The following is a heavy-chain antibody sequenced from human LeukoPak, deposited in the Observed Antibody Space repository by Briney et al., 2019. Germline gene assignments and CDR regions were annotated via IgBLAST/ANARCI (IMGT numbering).Heavy chain of an antibody. CDR3: ARDRGGSSWYYFDN. Sequence: SQTLSLTCASSGDSVSRDTAAWNWVRQSPSRGLEWLGRIYYRSKWYNDYAVSVKSRITINPDTSKNQFSLQLNSVTPEDTAVYYCARDRGGSSWYYFDNWGQGSLVTVSS. CDR2: IYYRSKWYN. D-gene: IGHD6-13*01. V-gene: IGHV6-1*01. CDR1: GDSVSRDTAA. J-gene: IGHJ4*02.